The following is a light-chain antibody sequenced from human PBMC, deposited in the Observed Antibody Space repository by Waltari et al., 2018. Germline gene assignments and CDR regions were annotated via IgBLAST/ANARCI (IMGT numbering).Light chain of an antibody. CDR2: GAS. CDR3: HQYNIWPPYT. J-gene: IGKJ2*01. V-gene: IGKV3-15*01. CDR1: QNTGNN. Sequence: EIVMTQSPDTLPVSPGERATLPCKASQNTGNNLAWYQQNPGQAPRLLIYGASTTAIGIPDRFSGSGSGTEFTLTISSLQSEDFAVYLCHQYNIWPPYTFGQGTKLEIK.